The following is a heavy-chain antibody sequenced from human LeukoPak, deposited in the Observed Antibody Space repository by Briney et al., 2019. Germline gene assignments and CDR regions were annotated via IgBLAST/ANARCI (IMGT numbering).Heavy chain of an antibody. D-gene: IGHD5-12*01. J-gene: IGHJ4*02. CDR1: GFTFSSYA. CDR3: AKKEWLQGAFDY. Sequence: GGSLRLSCAATGFTFSSYAMSWVRQAPGKGLEWVSAISGSGGSTYYADSVKGRFTISRDNSKNTLYLQMNSLRAEDTAVYYCAKKEWLQGAFDYWGQGTLVTVSS. CDR2: ISGSGGST. V-gene: IGHV3-23*01.